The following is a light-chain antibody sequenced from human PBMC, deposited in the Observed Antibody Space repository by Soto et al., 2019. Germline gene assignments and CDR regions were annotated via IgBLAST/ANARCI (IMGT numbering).Light chain of an antibody. CDR1: QSISSW. Sequence: DIQMTQSPSTLAASVGDRVTITCRASQSISSWLAWYQQKPGKAPKLLIYDASSLESGVPSRFSGSGSGTEFTLTISSLQPYDFATYYCQQYNSYSTFGQGTKVDNK. J-gene: IGKJ1*01. CDR2: DAS. CDR3: QQYNSYST. V-gene: IGKV1-5*01.